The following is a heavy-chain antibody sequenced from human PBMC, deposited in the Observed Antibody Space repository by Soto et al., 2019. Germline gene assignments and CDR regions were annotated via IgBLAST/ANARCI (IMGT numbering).Heavy chain of an antibody. CDR1: GFTFSSYG. D-gene: IGHD3-22*01. J-gene: IGHJ4*02. CDR2: IWYDGSNK. CDR3: ERSTGLYYESSGYSRY. V-gene: IGHV3-33*01. Sequence: PGGSLRLSCAASGFTFSSYGMHWVRQAPGKGLEWVAVIWYDGSNKYYADSVKGRFTISRDNSKNTLYLQMNSLRAEDTAVYYWERSTGLYYESSGYSRYWGQGT.